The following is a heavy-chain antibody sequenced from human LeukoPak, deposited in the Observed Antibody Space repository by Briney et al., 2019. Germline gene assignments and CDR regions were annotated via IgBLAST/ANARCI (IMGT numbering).Heavy chain of an antibody. J-gene: IGHJ4*02. V-gene: IGHV3-64D*09. CDR3: AMNWNCDY. D-gene: IGHD1-1*01. CDR1: GFTFSSYA. Sequence: GGSLRLSCSASGFTFSSYAMLWVRQAPGKGLECVSAISSGGSTHYTDSVKGRFTISRDDSENTLCLQMSSLRPEDTAVYYCAMNWNCDYWGQGTLVTVSS. CDR2: ISSGGST.